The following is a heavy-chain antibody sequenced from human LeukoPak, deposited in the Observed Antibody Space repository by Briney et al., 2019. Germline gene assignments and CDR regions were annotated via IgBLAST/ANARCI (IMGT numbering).Heavy chain of an antibody. CDR2: IYPGDSDT. CDR3: ARLSPVVVTANHFDY. D-gene: IGHD2-21*02. Sequence: GESLKISCKGSGYSFTSYWIGWVRQMPGKGLEWMGIIYPGDSDTRYSPSFQGQVTISADKSISTAYLQWSSLKASDTATYYCARLSPVVVTANHFDYWGQGTLVTVSS. J-gene: IGHJ4*02. V-gene: IGHV5-51*01. CDR1: GYSFTSYW.